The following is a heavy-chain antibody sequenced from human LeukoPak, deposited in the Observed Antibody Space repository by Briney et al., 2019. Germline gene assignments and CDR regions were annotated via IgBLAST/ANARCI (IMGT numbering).Heavy chain of an antibody. D-gene: IGHD1-26*01. J-gene: IGHJ3*02. CDR2: INPNSGGT. CDR1: GYTFTGYY. Sequence: EASVKVSCKGSGYTFTGYYMHWVRQAPGQGLEWMRWINPNSGGTNYAQRLQGRVTMTWDTSINTSYMELSRLRSYDTAVYYCARPNSGSFQTDAFDIWGQGTMVTVSS. V-gene: IGHV1-2*02. CDR3: ARPNSGSFQTDAFDI.